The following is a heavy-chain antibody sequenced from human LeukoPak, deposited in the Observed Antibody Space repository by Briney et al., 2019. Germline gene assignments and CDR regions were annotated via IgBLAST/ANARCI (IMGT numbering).Heavy chain of an antibody. CDR2: ISGSGDSA. CDR1: GFSFTTYA. D-gene: IGHD6-6*01. V-gene: IGHV3-23*01. Sequence: GGSLRLSCAASGFSFTTYAMTWVRQAPGKGLEWVSFISGSGDSAYYADSVKGRFTISRDYSKNTLYLQMNSLRAEDTAIYYCARDKSIATRPIFDYWGQGTLVTVSS. J-gene: IGHJ4*02. CDR3: ARDKSIATRPIFDY.